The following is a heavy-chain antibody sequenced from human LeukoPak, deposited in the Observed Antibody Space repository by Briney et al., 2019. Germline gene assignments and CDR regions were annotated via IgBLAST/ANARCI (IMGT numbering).Heavy chain of an antibody. D-gene: IGHD3-22*01. CDR3: ARAPVSYYYDSSPFDY. J-gene: IGHJ4*02. CDR2: INPNSGGT. V-gene: IGHV1-2*02. Sequence: GASVTVSCKASGYTCTGYYMHWVRQAPGQGLEWMGWINPNSGGTNYAQKFQGRVTMTRDTSISTAYMELSRLRSDDTAVYYCARAPVSYYYDSSPFDYWGQGTLVTVSS. CDR1: GYTCTGYY.